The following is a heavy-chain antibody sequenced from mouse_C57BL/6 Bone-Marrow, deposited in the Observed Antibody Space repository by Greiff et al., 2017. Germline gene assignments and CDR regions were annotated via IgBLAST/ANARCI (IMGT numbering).Heavy chain of an antibody. CDR2: IYPGNSDT. D-gene: IGHD1-1*01. J-gene: IGHJ2*01. V-gene: IGHV1-5*01. Sequence: VQLRQSGTVLARPGASVKMSCKTSGYTFTSYWMHWVKQRPGQGLEWIGAIYPGNSDTSYNQKFKGKAKLTAVTSASTAYMELSSLTNEDSAVYYCTRRDHYYGSYFDYWGQGTTLTVSS. CDR3: TRRDHYYGSYFDY. CDR1: GYTFTSYW.